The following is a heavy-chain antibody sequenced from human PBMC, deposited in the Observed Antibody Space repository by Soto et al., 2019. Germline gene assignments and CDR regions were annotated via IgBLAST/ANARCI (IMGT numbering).Heavy chain of an antibody. CDR2: IYYSGTT. J-gene: IGHJ5*02. CDR3: ARHDYGEITGTVRGSNWFDP. V-gene: IGHV4-59*08. Sequence: PSETLSLTCAVSGGSINSYYWSWIRQPPGKGLEWIGYIYYSGTTNYNPSLKSRVAISLGTSKNQISLKLSSVTAADTAVYYCARHDYGEITGTVRGSNWFDPWGQGTLVTGS. D-gene: IGHD1-20*01. CDR1: GGSINSYY.